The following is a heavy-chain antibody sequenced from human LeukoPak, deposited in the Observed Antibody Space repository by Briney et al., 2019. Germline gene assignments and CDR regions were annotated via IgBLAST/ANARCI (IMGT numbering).Heavy chain of an antibody. V-gene: IGHV4-38-2*01. CDR2: IYHSGST. J-gene: IGHJ4*02. Sequence: PSETLSLTCAVSGYSISSGYYWGWIRQPPGKGLEWIGSIYHSGSTYYNPSLKSRVTISVDTSKNQSSLKLRSVTAADTAVYYCAEVERRNYWGQGTLVTVSS. D-gene: IGHD1-1*01. CDR1: GYSISSGYY. CDR3: AEVERRNY.